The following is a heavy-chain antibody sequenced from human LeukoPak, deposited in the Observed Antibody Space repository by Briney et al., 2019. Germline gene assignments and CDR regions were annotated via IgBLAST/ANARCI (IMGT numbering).Heavy chain of an antibody. V-gene: IGHV3-23*01. D-gene: IGHD4-17*01. Sequence: GGSLRLSCAASGFTFSSYAMSWVRQAPGKGLEWVSAISGSGGSTYYADSVKGRFTISRDNSKNTLYLQMNSLRAEDTAVYYRAKSWVTTSVWYLDLWGRGTLVTVSS. J-gene: IGHJ2*01. CDR3: AKSWVTTSVWYLDL. CDR1: GFTFSSYA. CDR2: ISGSGGST.